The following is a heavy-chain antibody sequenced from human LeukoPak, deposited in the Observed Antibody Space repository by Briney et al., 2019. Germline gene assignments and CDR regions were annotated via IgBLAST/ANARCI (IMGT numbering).Heavy chain of an antibody. CDR2: IYYSGST. J-gene: IGHJ4*02. Sequence: PSETLSLTCTVSGGSIDSYYWSWIRQPPGKGLEWIGDIYYSGSTNYNPSLKSRVTISVDTSKNQFSLRLSSVTAADTAVYYCARQKSIGASRYSFNYWGQGTMVT. D-gene: IGHD2-15*01. V-gene: IGHV4-59*08. CDR3: ARQKSIGASRYSFNY. CDR1: GGSIDSYY.